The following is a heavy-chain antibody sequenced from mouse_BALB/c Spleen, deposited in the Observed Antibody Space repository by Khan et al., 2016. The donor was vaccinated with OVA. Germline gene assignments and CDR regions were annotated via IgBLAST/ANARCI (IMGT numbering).Heavy chain of an antibody. Sequence: QVQLQQSGAELARPGASVKMSCKASGYTFTSYTIHWIKKRPGQGLEWIGYINPSNGYTNYNQKFKDKATLTTDKSSTTAYLPLSSLTSDDSAVXTVVRDGAYHRNDGWFAYWGQGTLVTVSA. CDR3: VRDGAYHRNDGWFAY. D-gene: IGHD2-14*01. CDR1: GYTFTSYT. V-gene: IGHV1-4*01. J-gene: IGHJ3*01. CDR2: INPSNGYT.